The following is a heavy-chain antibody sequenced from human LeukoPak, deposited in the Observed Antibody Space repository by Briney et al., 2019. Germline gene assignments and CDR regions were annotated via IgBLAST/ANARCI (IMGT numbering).Heavy chain of an antibody. Sequence: GASVKVSCKASGYTFTSYDINWVRQATGQGLEWMGWMNPNSGNTGYAQKFQGRVTITRNTSISTAYMELSSLRSEDTAVYYCARGRRRITIFGVVICYYSDYWGQGTLVTVSS. CDR2: MNPNSGNT. CDR3: ARGRRRITIFGVVICYYSDY. V-gene: IGHV1-8*03. D-gene: IGHD3-3*01. CDR1: GYTFTSYD. J-gene: IGHJ4*02.